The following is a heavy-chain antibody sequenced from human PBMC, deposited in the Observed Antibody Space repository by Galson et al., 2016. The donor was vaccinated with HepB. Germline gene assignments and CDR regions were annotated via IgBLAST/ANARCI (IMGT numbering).Heavy chain of an antibody. CDR1: GFTFSTYA. D-gene: IGHD2-21*02. CDR2: FRENGGST. V-gene: IGHV3-23*01. J-gene: IGHJ4*02. CDR3: AKGGRYCGGDCYSH. Sequence: SLRLSCAASGFTFSTYAMSWVRQSPGKGLEWVSTFRENGGSTYYADSVKGRFTTSRDNSKNTLFLQMNSLRVEDTAVYYCAKGGRYCGGDCYSHWGQGTLVTVPS.